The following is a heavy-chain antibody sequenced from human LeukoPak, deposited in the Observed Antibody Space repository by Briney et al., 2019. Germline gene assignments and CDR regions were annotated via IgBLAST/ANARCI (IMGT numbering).Heavy chain of an antibody. Sequence: PSETLSLTCTVSGGSISSYYWSWIRQPPGKGLEWIGYISYSGGTYYNPSPKSRVSISVDTSKSQFSLKMSSVTAADTAVYYCASTSKYIGSGRDDSFDIWGQGTMVTVPS. CDR2: ISYSGGT. V-gene: IGHV4-59*06. CDR1: GGSISSYY. D-gene: IGHD3-10*01. CDR3: ASTSKYIGSGRDDSFDI. J-gene: IGHJ3*02.